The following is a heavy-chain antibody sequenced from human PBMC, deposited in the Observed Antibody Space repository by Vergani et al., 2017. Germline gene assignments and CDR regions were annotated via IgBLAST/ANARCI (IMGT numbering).Heavy chain of an antibody. J-gene: IGHJ2*01. CDR2: INHSGST. D-gene: IGHD2-15*01. CDR3: ARHGPLLLWYFDL. V-gene: IGHV4-34*01. CDR1: GGSFSGYY. Sequence: QVQLQQWGAGLLKPSETLSLTCAVYGGSFSGYYWSWIRQPPGKGLEWIGEINHSGSTNYNPSLKSRVTISVDTSKIQFSLKLSSVTAADTAVYYCARHGPLLLWYFDLWGRGTLVTVSS.